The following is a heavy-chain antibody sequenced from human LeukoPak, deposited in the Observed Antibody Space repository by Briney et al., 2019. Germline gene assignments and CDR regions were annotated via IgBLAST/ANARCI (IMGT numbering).Heavy chain of an antibody. CDR3: AELGITMIGGV. D-gene: IGHD3-10*02. J-gene: IGHJ6*04. CDR2: IKQDRSEK. V-gene: IGHV3-7*01. Sequence: GGSLRLSCAASGFTFSNYWMSWVRQAPGKGLEWVANIKQDRSEKYYVDSVKGRFTISRDNAKNSLYLQMNSLRAEDTVVYYCAELGITMIGGVWGKGTTVTISS. CDR1: GFTFSNYW.